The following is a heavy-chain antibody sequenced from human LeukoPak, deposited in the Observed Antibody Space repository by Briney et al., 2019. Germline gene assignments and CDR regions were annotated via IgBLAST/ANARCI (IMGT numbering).Heavy chain of an antibody. J-gene: IGHJ6*03. CDR1: GYTFTGYY. Sequence: GASVKVSCKASGYTFTGYYMHWVRQAPGQGLEWMGWINPNSGGTNYAQKFQGRVTMTRDTSISTAYMELNSLRAEDTAVYYCAKDLSSGWYYYYYYMDVWGKGTTVTVSS. V-gene: IGHV1-2*02. CDR2: INPNSGGT. D-gene: IGHD6-19*01. CDR3: AKDLSSGWYYYYYYMDV.